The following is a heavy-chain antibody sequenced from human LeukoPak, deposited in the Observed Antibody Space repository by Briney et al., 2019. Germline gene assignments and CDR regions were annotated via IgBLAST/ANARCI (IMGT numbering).Heavy chain of an antibody. Sequence: SETLSLTCTASGGSISSSDYFWSWIRQPAGKGLEWIGRINSRGSTNYNPSLKSRVTLSVDTPKNQSSLRLTSVTVADTAVYYCARYRLGWFDPWGQGTLVTVSS. CDR1: GGSISSSDYF. CDR2: INSRGST. V-gene: IGHV4-61*02. D-gene: IGHD6-25*01. CDR3: ARYRLGWFDP. J-gene: IGHJ5*02.